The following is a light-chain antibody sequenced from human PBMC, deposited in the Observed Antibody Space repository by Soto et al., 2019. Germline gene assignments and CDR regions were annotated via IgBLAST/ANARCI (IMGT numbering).Light chain of an antibody. J-gene: IGKJ4*01. CDR1: QGIGNT. Sequence: EIVMTQSPATLSVSPGEGATLSCRASQGIGNTLAWYQQKPGQTPRLLIYRTSIRATGVPARFSGSTSGTEFTVTIICLQSQDFAVYYCPHHANWSITFGGGTKIASK. CDR2: RTS. CDR3: PHHANWSIT. V-gene: IGKV3-15*01.